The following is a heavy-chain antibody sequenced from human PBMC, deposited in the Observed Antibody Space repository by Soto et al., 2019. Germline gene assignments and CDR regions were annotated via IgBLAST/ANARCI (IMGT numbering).Heavy chain of an antibody. D-gene: IGHD3-10*01. CDR1: GFSFSSYG. CDR3: ANLPLLLWVGEVPDDASDG. V-gene: IGHV3-30*18. CDR2: ISYDANDK. Sequence: QVQLVESGGGVVQPGRSLRLSCAASGFSFSSYGMHWVRQAPGKGLEWVAVISYDANDKYYADSVRGRFTVSRDNSKNSLFLQMNFWRPGDTAVYHCANLPLLLWVGEVPDDASDGWGHGTMVTVSS. J-gene: IGHJ3*01.